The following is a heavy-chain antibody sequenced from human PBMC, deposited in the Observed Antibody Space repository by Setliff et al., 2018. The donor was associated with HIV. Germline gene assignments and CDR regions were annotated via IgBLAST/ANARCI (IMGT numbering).Heavy chain of an antibody. CDR1: GYTFTSYG. D-gene: IGHD3-9*01. CDR2: ISAYTGHT. J-gene: IGHJ5*02. Sequence: GASVKVSCKASGYTFTSYGISWVRQAPGQGLEWMGWISAYTGHTDYASRLLGRVTLTTDTSTSTAYMELRSLSSDDTAVYFCARARLQGIVTAVGPRDNCLDPWGQGTRVTVSS. V-gene: IGHV1-18*01. CDR3: ARARLQGIVTAVGPRDNCLDP.